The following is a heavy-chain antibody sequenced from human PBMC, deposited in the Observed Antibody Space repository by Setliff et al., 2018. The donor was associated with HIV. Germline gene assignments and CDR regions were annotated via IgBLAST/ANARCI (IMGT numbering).Heavy chain of an antibody. CDR3: AGSWSGYPLSFGY. J-gene: IGHJ4*02. D-gene: IGHD3-3*01. CDR1: GGSISSGSYY. Sequence: NPSETLSLTCTVSGGSISSGSYYWNWIRQPAGKGLEWIGRIYTSGSTNYNPSLKSRVTISVDTSKNQFSLKLSSVTAADTAVYYCAGSWSGYPLSFGYWGQGTLVTVSS. V-gene: IGHV4-61*02. CDR2: IYTSGST.